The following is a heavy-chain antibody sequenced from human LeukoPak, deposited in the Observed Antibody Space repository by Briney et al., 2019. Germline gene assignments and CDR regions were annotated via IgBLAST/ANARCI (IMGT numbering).Heavy chain of an antibody. CDR3: AELGITMIGGV. J-gene: IGHJ6*04. Sequence: GGSLRLSCTASGFTFSSYTMNWVRQAPGKGLEWVSSISTSGSYIYYADSVKGRFTIPRDNVKNSLYLQMNSLRAEDTAVYYCAELGITMIGGVWGKGTTVTISS. D-gene: IGHD3-10*02. CDR1: GFTFSSYT. V-gene: IGHV3-21*01. CDR2: ISTSGSYI.